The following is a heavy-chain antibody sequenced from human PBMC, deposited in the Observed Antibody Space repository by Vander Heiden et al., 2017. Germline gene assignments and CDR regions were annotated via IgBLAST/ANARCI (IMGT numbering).Heavy chain of an antibody. CDR3: ARGRIAAAGVYYFDY. CDR2: IWYDGSNI. D-gene: IGHD6-13*01. V-gene: IGHV3-33*01. Sequence: QVQLEESGGGVVQPGRSLRLSCVVSGFTFSSYPMHWVRKAPGKGLEWVAVIWYDGSNIYYADSVKGRFTISRDDSKNTVNPEMNSLRAEDTAVYYCARGRIAAAGVYYFDYWGQGALVTVSS. CDR1: GFTFSSYP. J-gene: IGHJ4*02.